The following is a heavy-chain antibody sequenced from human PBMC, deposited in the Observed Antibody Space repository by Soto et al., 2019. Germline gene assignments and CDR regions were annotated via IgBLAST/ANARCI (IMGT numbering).Heavy chain of an antibody. CDR2: MNPNSGET. J-gene: IGHJ5*02. D-gene: IGHD2-2*01. V-gene: IGHV1-8*02. Sequence: QEQLVQSAAEVKKPGASVKVSCMTSGYTFNDYEINWVRQAPGQGLERIGWMNPNSGETGYAQRFQGSVTMTTSSSLSTAYLELSSLTSDDTAVYYCARISMPARPRWYNWFDPWGQGTLVTVSS. CDR3: ARISMPARPRWYNWFDP. CDR1: GYTFNDYE.